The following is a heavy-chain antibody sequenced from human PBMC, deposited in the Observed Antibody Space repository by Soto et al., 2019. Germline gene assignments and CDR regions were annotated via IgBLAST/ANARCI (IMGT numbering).Heavy chain of an antibody. CDR2: INPSGGST. CDR1: GYTFTSYY. D-gene: IGHD2-8*01. CDR3: ARGGDCTNGVCYGLISEYYYYGMDV. V-gene: IGHV1-46*01. Sequence: ASVKVSCKASGYTFTSYYMHWVRQAPGQGLEWMGIINPSGGSTSYAQKFQGRVTMTRDTSTSTVYMELSSLRSEDTAVYYCARGGDCTNGVCYGLISEYYYYGMDVWGQGTTVTVSS. J-gene: IGHJ6*02.